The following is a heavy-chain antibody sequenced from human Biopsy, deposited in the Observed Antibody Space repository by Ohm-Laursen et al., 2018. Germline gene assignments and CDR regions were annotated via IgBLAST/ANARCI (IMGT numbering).Heavy chain of an antibody. Sequence: CAASGFTFPSFTMSWVRQAPGKGLQWVSGISGSGGNTYYADSARGRFNISRDNSKSRLYLQMTGLRAEDSALYYCAKDPDFWRGGEGDFWGRGTLVTVSS. J-gene: IGHJ4*02. V-gene: IGHV3-23*01. CDR3: AKDPDFWRGGEGDF. D-gene: IGHD3-3*01. CDR2: ISGSGGNT. CDR1: GFTFPSFT.